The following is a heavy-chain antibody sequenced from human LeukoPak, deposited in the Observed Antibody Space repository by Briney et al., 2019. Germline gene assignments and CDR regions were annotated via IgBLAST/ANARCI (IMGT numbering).Heavy chain of an antibody. CDR3: ARWFRGWLLPRRSGYFDY. V-gene: IGHV4-34*01. CDR2: INHSGST. CDR1: GGSFSGYY. Sequence: PSETLSLTCAVYGGSFSGYYWSWIRQPPGKGLEWIGEINHSGSTNYNPSLKSRVTISVDTSKNQFSLKLSSVTAADTAVYYCARWFRGWLLPRRSGYFDYWGQGTLVTVSS. J-gene: IGHJ4*02. D-gene: IGHD3-9*01.